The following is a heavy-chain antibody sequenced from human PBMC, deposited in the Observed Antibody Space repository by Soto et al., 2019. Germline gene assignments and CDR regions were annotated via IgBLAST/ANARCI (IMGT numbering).Heavy chain of an antibody. D-gene: IGHD6-19*01. Sequence: GGSLRLSCAASGFTFSRYWMSWVRQAPGKGLEWVADINYDGSNKYYADSVRGRFTISRDNSKNTLYLQMNSLRAEDTAVYYCASDSSGWYDSDAFDIWGQGTMVTVSS. J-gene: IGHJ3*02. V-gene: IGHV3-7*01. CDR3: ASDSSGWYDSDAFDI. CDR1: GFTFSRYW. CDR2: INYDGSNK.